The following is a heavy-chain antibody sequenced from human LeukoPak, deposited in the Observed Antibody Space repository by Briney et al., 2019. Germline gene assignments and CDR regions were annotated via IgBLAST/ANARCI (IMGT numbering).Heavy chain of an antibody. Sequence: ASVKVSCKASGYTFTSNYIHWVRQAPGQGLEWMGMIYPRDGSTSYAQKFQGRVTVTRDTSTSTVHMELSGLRSEDTAVYYCALAAAGTPHYYYYYYGMDVWGQGTTVTVSS. CDR3: ALAAAGTPHYYYYYYGMDV. V-gene: IGHV1-46*01. D-gene: IGHD6-13*01. CDR2: IYPRDGST. CDR1: GYTFTSNY. J-gene: IGHJ6*02.